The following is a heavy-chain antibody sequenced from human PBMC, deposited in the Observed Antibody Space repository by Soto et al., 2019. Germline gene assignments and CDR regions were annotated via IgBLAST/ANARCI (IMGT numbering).Heavy chain of an antibody. V-gene: IGHV4-30-2*06. CDR2: ISHLETT. J-gene: IGHJ4*02. CDR1: GVTMSYGGYS. D-gene: IGHD3-10*01. Sequence: SETLSLTCSVSGVTMSYGGYSWSWIRQSPGKGLEWLGYISHLETTYYNPSFKSRLSLSIDRTRNQFSLKLSSVTAADTAVYYCARSSRILWFGELFFDYWGQRTLVTVSS. CDR3: ARSSRILWFGELFFDY.